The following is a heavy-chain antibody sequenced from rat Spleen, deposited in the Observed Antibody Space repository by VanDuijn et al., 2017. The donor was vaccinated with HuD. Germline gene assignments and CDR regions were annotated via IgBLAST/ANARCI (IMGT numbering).Heavy chain of an antibody. CDR2: INGAGST. CDR1: GYSITSNY. J-gene: IGHJ4*01. V-gene: IGHV3-3*01. Sequence: EVQLQESGPGLVKPSQSLSLTCSVTGYSITSNYWGWIRKFPGNKMEWMGYINGAGSTNYNPSLKSRISITRDTSKNQVFLQVNAVTTGDTATYYCARWDYYDGTYGVMDAWGQGASVTVSS. CDR3: ARWDYYDGTYGVMDA. D-gene: IGHD1-12*02.